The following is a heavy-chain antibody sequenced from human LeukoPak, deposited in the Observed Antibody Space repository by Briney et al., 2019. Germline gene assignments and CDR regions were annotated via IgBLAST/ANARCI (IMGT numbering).Heavy chain of an antibody. CDR1: GFTFSSYG. D-gene: IGHD3-16*02. CDR3: ARDSFMSQDY. Sequence: GGSLRLSCAASGFTFSSYGMHWVRQAPGKGLEWVANIKQDGSEKYYVDSVKGRFTISRDNAKNSLYLQMNSLRAEDTAVYYCARDSFMSQDYWGQGTLVTVSS. J-gene: IGHJ4*02. V-gene: IGHV3-7*01. CDR2: IKQDGSEK.